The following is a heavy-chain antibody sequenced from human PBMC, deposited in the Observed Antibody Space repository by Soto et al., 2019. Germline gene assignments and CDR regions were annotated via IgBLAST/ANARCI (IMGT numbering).Heavy chain of an antibody. CDR1: GFTFSSYG. D-gene: IGHD3-10*01. V-gene: IGHV3-33*01. CDR3: ARQAGEYGSGIYKEGFLYYYYYGMDV. J-gene: IGHJ6*02. CDR2: IWYDGSNK. Sequence: AGGSLRLSCAASGFTFSSYGMHWVRQAPGKGLEWVAVIWYDGSNKYYADSVKGRFTISRDNSKNTLYLQMNSLRAEDTAVYYCARQAGEYGSGIYKEGFLYYYYYGMDVWGQGTTVTVSS.